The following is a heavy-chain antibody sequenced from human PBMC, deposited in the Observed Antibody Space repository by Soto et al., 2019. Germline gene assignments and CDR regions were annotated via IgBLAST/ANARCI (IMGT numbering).Heavy chain of an antibody. V-gene: IGHV1-18*04. J-gene: IGHJ4*02. CDR1: GYTFTGYY. CDR2: ISAYNGNT. CDR3: AREPNYFDY. Sequence: ASVKVSCKASGYTFTGYYMYWVRQAPGQGLEWMGWISAYNGNTKYAQKLQGRVTMTTDTSTSTAYMELRSLRSDDTAVYYCAREPNYFDYWGQGTLVTVSS.